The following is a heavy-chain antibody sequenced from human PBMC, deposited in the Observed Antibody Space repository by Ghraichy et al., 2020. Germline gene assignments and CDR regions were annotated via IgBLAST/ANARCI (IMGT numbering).Heavy chain of an antibody. D-gene: IGHD1-26*01. CDR1: GYSITSGYY. CDR3: VGDIETVGATKYFDF. J-gene: IGHJ4*02. CDR2: FCHTGST. Sequence: SQTLSLTCTVSGYSITSGYYWSWIRQPPGKGLEWIANFCHTGSTYYNPSLESRATISIDTSKNQFSLKLSSWTAADTAVYFCVGDIETVGATKYFDFWGQGTLVTVSS. V-gene: IGHV4-38-2*02.